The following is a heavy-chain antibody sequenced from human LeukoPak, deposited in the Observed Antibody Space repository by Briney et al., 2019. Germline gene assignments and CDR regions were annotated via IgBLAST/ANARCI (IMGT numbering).Heavy chain of an antibody. CDR2: ISGSGVAT. D-gene: IGHD2-15*01. CDR3: ARDAVGRYCSGGSCYSYNWFDP. J-gene: IGHJ5*02. V-gene: IGHV3-23*01. Sequence: GGSLRLSCAASGFTFSSYAMSWVRQAPGKGLEWVSAISGSGVATYYADCVKGRFTISRDNSENTLFLQMNSLRAEDTAVYYCARDAVGRYCSGGSCYSYNWFDPWGQGTLVTVSS. CDR1: GFTFSSYA.